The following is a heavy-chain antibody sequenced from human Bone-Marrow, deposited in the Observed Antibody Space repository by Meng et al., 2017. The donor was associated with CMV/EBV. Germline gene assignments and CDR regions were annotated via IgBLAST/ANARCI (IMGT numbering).Heavy chain of an antibody. J-gene: IGHJ5*01. V-gene: IGHV3-30*04. CDR3: AKGGDTSIVTRWFDS. CDR2: ISYDGSNK. Sequence: GESLKISCAASGFTFTSYALHWVRQAPGKGLEWVTVISYDGSNKYYADSVKGRFTISRDNSKKTLYLEMSSLRVDDTAVYYCAKGGDTSIVTRWFDSWGQGTLVTVSS. CDR1: GFTFTSYA. D-gene: IGHD5-18*01.